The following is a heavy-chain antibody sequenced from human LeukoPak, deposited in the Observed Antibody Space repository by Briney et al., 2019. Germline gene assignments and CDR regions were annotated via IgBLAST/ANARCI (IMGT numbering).Heavy chain of an antibody. D-gene: IGHD2-2*01. V-gene: IGHV3-9*01. CDR3: AKAPCGTSCSTFDY. J-gene: IGHJ4*02. CDR2: ISWNSGSI. CDR1: GFTFSSYA. Sequence: AGGSLRLSCAASGFTFSSYAMSWVRQAPGKGLEWVSRISWNSGSIAYADSVKGRFTISRDNAKNSLYLQMNSLRPEDTAFYYCAKAPCGTSCSTFDYWGQGTLVTVSS.